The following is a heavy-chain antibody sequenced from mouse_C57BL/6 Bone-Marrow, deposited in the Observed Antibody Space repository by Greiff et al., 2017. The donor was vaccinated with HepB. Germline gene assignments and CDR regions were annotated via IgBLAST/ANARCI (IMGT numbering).Heavy chain of an antibody. CDR3: ARHLIYYGNYVDYAMDY. D-gene: IGHD2-1*01. J-gene: IGHJ4*01. Sequence: EVKLMESGGGLVQPGGSLKLSCAASGFAFSDYGMAWVRQAPRKGPEWVAFISNLAYSIYYADTVTGRFTIARENAKNTLYLEMSSLRSEDTAMYYCARHLIYYGNYVDYAMDYWGQGTSVTVSS. CDR1: GFAFSDYG. V-gene: IGHV5-15*01. CDR2: ISNLAYSI.